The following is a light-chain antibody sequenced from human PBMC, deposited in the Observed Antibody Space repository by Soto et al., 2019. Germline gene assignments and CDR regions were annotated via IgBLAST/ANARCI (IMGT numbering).Light chain of an antibody. V-gene: IGLV2-14*03. J-gene: IGLJ1*01. CDR2: NVY. CDR3: CAYTVSRTYV. Sequence: QSVLTQPASVSGSPGQSITISCTGTSSDVGAYNFVPWHQQHPGKAPKLMIYNVYDRPSGISYRFSGSKSGNTASLTISGRQGEDEADYYCCAYTVSRTYVFGTGTKVTVL. CDR1: SSDVGAYNF.